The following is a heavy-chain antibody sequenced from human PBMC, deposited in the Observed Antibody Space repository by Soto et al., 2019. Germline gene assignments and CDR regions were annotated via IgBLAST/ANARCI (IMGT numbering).Heavy chain of an antibody. V-gene: IGHV1-8*01. Sequence: QVQLVQSGAEVKKPWASVKVSCKASGYTFTSYDINWVRQATGQGLEWMGWMNPNSGNTGYAQKFQGRVTMTRNTSISTAYMELSSLRSEDTAVYYCARGPPIIEGPRFDPWGQGTLVTVSS. CDR3: ARGPPIIEGPRFDP. CDR1: GYTFTSYD. D-gene: IGHD3-10*01. J-gene: IGHJ5*02. CDR2: MNPNSGNT.